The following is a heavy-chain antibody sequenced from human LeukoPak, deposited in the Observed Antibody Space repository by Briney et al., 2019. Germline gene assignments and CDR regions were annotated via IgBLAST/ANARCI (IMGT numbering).Heavy chain of an antibody. CDR2: ISSSSSYI. CDR1: GFTFSSYS. J-gene: IGHJ5*02. V-gene: IGHV3-21*01. D-gene: IGHD2-15*01. Sequence: GGSLRLSCAASGFTFSSYSMNWVRQAPGKGLEWVSSISSSSSYIYYADSVKGRFTISRDNAKNSLNLQMNSLRAEDTAVYYCARDPGGTHTVRWFDPWGQGTLVTVSS. CDR3: ARDPGGTHTVRWFDP.